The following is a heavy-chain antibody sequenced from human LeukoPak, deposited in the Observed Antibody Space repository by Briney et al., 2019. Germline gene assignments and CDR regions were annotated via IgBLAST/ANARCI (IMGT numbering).Heavy chain of an antibody. CDR3: ATFGERYY. Sequence: PGGSLRLSCAASGFTLSSYGMHWVRQAPGKGLEWVAVISYDGSNKYYADSVKGRFTISRDNSKNTLYLQMNSLRAEDTAVYYCATFGERYYWGQGTLVTVSS. CDR1: GFTLSSYG. CDR2: ISYDGSNK. V-gene: IGHV3-30*03. J-gene: IGHJ4*02. D-gene: IGHD3-10*01.